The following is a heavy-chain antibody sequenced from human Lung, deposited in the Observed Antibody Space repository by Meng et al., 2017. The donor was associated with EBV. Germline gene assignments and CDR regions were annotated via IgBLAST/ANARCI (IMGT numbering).Heavy chain of an antibody. V-gene: IGHV7-4-1*02. CDR2: IITDTGVP. D-gene: IGHD1-1*01. CDR1: GYTFTSHA. J-gene: IGHJ4*02. Sequence: QVQLVRSGSEVKKPGASVTVSCKASGYTFTSHAINWARQTTGQVLEWMGWIITDTGVPTYDQAFTGRFVFSLDTSVSTTYLQISSLKAEDTAVYLCARWNGRDRNFDYWGQGTLVTVSS. CDR3: ARWNGRDRNFDY.